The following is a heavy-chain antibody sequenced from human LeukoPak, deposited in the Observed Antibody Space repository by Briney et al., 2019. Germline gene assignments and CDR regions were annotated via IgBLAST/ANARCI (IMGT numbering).Heavy chain of an antibody. CDR3: ARGLWFGDESPPYFDY. CDR2: INHSGST. CDR1: GGSFSGYY. D-gene: IGHD3-10*01. J-gene: IGHJ4*02. Sequence: PSGTLSLTCAVYGGSFSGYYWSWIRQPPGKGLEWIGEINHSGSTNYNPSLKSRVTISVDTSKNQFSLKLSSVTAADTAVYYCARGLWFGDESPPYFDYWGQGTLVTVSS. V-gene: IGHV4-34*01.